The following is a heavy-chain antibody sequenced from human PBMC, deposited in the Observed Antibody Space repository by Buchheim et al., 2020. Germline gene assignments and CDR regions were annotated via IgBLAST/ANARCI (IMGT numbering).Heavy chain of an antibody. J-gene: IGHJ4*02. V-gene: IGHV3-23*01. CDR3: AKVGSSAYFFES. CDR1: GFTFTSYL. Sequence: EVGLLESGGSLARPGGSLILSCAASGFTFTSYLMMWVRQGPGKGLECVSTINGRGDNTYYADSVKGRFIISRDTSRNTIYLGMDSLRVEDTAIYYCAKVGSSAYFFESWGRGTL. CDR2: INGRGDNT.